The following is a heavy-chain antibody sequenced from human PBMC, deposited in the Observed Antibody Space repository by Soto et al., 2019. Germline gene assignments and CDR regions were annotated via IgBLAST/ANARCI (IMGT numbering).Heavy chain of an antibody. CDR3: AKDPEGPHDYGDFYFDY. CDR1: GFTFSSYG. Sequence: GGSLRLSCAASGFTFSSYGMHWVRQAPGKGLEWVAVISYDGSNKYYADSVKGRFTISRDNSKNTLYLQMNSLRAEDTAVYYCAKDPEGPHDYGDFYFDYWGQGTLVTVSS. V-gene: IGHV3-30*18. D-gene: IGHD4-17*01. J-gene: IGHJ4*02. CDR2: ISYDGSNK.